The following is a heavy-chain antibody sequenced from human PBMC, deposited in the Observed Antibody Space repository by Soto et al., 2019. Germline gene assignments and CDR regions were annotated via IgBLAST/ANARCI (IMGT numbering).Heavy chain of an antibody. CDR1: GGSFSGYY. CDR2: INHSGST. Sequence: QVQLQQWGAGLLKPSETLSLTCAVYGGSFSGYYWSWIRQPPGKGLEWIGEINHSGSTNYNPSLKSRVTISVDTSKNQFSLKLSSVTAADTAVYYCARSPGYFGYTTYFDYWGQGTLVTVSS. CDR3: ARSPGYFGYTTYFDY. J-gene: IGHJ4*02. D-gene: IGHD3-22*01. V-gene: IGHV4-34*01.